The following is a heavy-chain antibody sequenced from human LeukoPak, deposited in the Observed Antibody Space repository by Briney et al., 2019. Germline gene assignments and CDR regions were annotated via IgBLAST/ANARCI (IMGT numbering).Heavy chain of an antibody. D-gene: IGHD2-15*01. V-gene: IGHV4-38-2*01. CDR1: GNSLSSGYY. J-gene: IGHJ4*02. CDR3: ARVYIAGYYFDY. CDR2: IYHSGST. Sequence: SQTLSLTCAVSGNSLSSGYYWGWIRQTPGKGLEWIGSIYHSGSTYYNPSLKSRVTISVDTSKNQFSLKLSSVTAADTAVYYCARVYIAGYYFDYWGQGTLVTVSS.